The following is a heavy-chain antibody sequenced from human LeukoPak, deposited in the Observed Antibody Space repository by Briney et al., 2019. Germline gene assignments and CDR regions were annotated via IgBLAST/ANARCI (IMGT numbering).Heavy chain of an antibody. CDR1: GGSISSHY. J-gene: IGHJ5*02. D-gene: IGHD6-6*01. V-gene: IGHV4-59*11. CDR2: IYNSEST. Sequence: TSETLSLTCTVSGGSISSHYWSWIRQPPGKGLEWIGYIYNSESTYYNPSLKSRVTISLDTSKNQFSLRLNSVTAADTAVYYCARVRGSNWFDPWGQGTLVTVSS. CDR3: ARVRGSNWFDP.